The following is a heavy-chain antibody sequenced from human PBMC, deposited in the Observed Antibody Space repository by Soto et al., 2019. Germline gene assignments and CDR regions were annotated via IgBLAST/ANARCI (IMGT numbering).Heavy chain of an antibody. Sequence: QLQLQESGPGLVKPSETLSLACTVSGGSISSSSYYWGWIRQPPGKGLEWIGSIYYSGSTYYNPSLKSRVTISVDTSKNQFSLKLSSVTAADTAVYYCASSLPAYISYHKWPFDYWGQGTLVTVSS. CDR3: ASSLPAYISYHKWPFDY. V-gene: IGHV4-39*01. CDR2: IYYSGST. J-gene: IGHJ4*02. CDR1: GGSISSSSYY. D-gene: IGHD2-2*01.